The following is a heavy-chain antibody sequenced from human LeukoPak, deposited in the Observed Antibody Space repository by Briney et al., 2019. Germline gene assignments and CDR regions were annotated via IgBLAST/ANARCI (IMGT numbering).Heavy chain of an antibody. CDR1: GYTFTGYY. CDR3: AITTVTSGSYFDY. J-gene: IGHJ4*02. D-gene: IGHD4-17*01. CDR2: INPNSGGT. Sequence: ASVKVSCKASGYTFTGYYMHWVRQAPGQGLEWMGWINPNSGGTNYAQKFQGRVTMTRDTSISTAYMELSRLRSGDTAVYYCAITTVTSGSYFDYWGQGTLVTVSS. V-gene: IGHV1-2*02.